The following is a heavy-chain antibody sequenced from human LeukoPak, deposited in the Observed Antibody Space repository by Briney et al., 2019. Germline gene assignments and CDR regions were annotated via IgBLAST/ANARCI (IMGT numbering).Heavy chain of an antibody. V-gene: IGHV4-39*07. D-gene: IGHD6-13*01. J-gene: IGHJ4*02. Sequence: SETLSLTCTVSGGSISSNGYYWGWIRQPPGKGLQWIGSIYHSRSVYYNPSLKSRVTISVDTSNNQISLNLISVTAADSAVYHCARDRIAAAATEYWGQGTLVTVSS. CDR3: ARDRIAAAATEY. CDR1: GGSISSNGYY. CDR2: IYHSRSV.